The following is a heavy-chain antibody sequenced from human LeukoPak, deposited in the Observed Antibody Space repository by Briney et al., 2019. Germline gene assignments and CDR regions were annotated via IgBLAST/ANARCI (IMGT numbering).Heavy chain of an antibody. Sequence: PSETLSLTCTVSGGSISSYYWGWIRQPPGKGLEWIGYIYTSGSTNYNPSLKSRVTISVDTSKNQISLKLSSVTAADTAVYYCARHYYDSSGYYYEYFQHWGQGTLVTVSS. V-gene: IGHV4-4*09. CDR3: ARHYYDSSGYYYEYFQH. CDR2: IYTSGST. D-gene: IGHD3-22*01. J-gene: IGHJ1*01. CDR1: GGSISSYY.